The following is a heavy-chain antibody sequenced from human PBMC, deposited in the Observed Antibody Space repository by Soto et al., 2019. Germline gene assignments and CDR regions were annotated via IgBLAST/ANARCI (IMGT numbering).Heavy chain of an antibody. CDR3: ARDGVPPLHPPMPH. D-gene: IGHD2-2*01. CDR1: GFTFSDYY. J-gene: IGHJ4*02. Sequence: PGGSLRLSCAASGFTFSDYYMSWIRQAPGKGLEWVSYISSSGSTIYYADSVKGRFTISRDNAKNSLYLQMNSLRAEDTAVYYCARDGVPPLHPPMPHWGQGTLVTVSS. V-gene: IGHV3-11*01. CDR2: ISSSGSTI.